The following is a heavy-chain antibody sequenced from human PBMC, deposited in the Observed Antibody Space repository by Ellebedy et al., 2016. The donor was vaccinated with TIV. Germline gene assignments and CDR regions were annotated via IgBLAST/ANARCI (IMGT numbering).Heavy chain of an antibody. CDR2: ISSSSSTI. Sequence: GESLKISCAAPGFTISSYSMNWVRQAPGKGLEWASYISSSSSTIYYADSVKGRFTVSRDNAKNSLYLQMNSLRAEDTAVYYCARAPSYLGDIVVVPAASLRAYYYGMDVWGQGTTVTVSS. V-gene: IGHV3-48*01. D-gene: IGHD2-2*01. CDR3: ARAPSYLGDIVVVPAASLRAYYYGMDV. CDR1: GFTISSYS. J-gene: IGHJ6*02.